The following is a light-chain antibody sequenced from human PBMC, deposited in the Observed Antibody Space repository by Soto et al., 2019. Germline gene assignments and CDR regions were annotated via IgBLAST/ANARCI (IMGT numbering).Light chain of an antibody. CDR3: QQYNNWPWT. J-gene: IGKJ1*01. CDR1: QSVSSN. CDR2: GAS. V-gene: IGKV3-15*01. Sequence: EIVMTQSPATLSVSPGERAPLSCRASQSVSSNLAWYQQKPGQAXRLXIYGASTRAPGFPARFSVIWSGTDGTITIGSLQSEDGRVYDGQQYNNWPWTFCQGTKVEI.